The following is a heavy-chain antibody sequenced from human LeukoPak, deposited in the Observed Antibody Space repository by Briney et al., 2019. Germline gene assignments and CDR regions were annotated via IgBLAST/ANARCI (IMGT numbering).Heavy chain of an antibody. J-gene: IGHJ6*02. CDR2: IYYSGST. Sequence: SETLSLTCTVSGGSISSYYWSWIRQPPGKGLEWIGYIYYSGSTNYNPSLKSRVTISVDTSKNQFSLKLSSVTAADTAVYYCARFPFYCSSTSCLYYYYYGMDVWGQGTTVTVSS. V-gene: IGHV4-59*08. CDR1: GGSISSYY. CDR3: ARFPFYCSSTSCLYYYYYGMDV. D-gene: IGHD2-2*01.